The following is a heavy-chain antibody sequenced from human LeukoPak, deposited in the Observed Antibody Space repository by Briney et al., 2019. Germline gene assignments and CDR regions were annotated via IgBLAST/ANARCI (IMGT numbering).Heavy chain of an antibody. J-gene: IGHJ3*02. D-gene: IGHD2-2*01. CDR3: AKVARREFVVVPADLVGAFDI. CDR2: INTDGSST. CDR1: GFTFSSYA. V-gene: IGHV3-74*01. Sequence: GRSLRLSCAASGFTFSSYAMHWVRQAPGKGLVWVSRINTDGSSTSYADSVKGRFTISRDNSKNTLYLQMNSLRAEDTAVYYCAKVARREFVVVPADLVGAFDIWGQGTMVTVSS.